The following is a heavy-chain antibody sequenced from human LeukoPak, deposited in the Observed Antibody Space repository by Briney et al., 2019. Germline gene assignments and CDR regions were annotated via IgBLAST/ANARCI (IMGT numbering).Heavy chain of an antibody. Sequence: SETLSLTCTVSGGSISSYYWSWIRQPPGKGLEWIGYIYYSGSTNYNPSLKSRVTISLDTSKNQFSLKLSSVTAADTAVYYCARGLRLRLRAFDTWGQGTMVTVSS. CDR2: IYYSGST. CDR1: GGSISSYY. D-gene: IGHD4-17*01. J-gene: IGHJ3*02. CDR3: ARGLRLRLRAFDT. V-gene: IGHV4-59*12.